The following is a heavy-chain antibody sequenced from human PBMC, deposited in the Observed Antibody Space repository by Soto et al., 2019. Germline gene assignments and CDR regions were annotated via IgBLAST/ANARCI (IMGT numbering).Heavy chain of an antibody. V-gene: IGHV4-31*02. Sequence: SETLSLTCTVSGGSISYEYFHWTWIRQSPGKGLEWIGYIYYSGSTYYNPSLKSRVTISVDTSKNQFSLKLSSVTAADTAVYYCARDLHYYGSGIWRSYYYMDVWGEGTTVTVSS. CDR3: ARDLHYYGSGIWRSYYYMDV. CDR2: IYYSGST. D-gene: IGHD3-10*01. CDR1: GGSISYEYFH. J-gene: IGHJ6*03.